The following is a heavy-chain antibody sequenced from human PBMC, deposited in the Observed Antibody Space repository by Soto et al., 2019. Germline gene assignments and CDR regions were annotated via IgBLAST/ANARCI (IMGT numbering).Heavy chain of an antibody. Sequence: SVKVSCKASGGTLSSYAISWVRQAPGQGLEWMGGIIPIFGTSNYAQKFQGRVTITADESTSTAYMELSSLRSEDTAVYYCASDQNYYDSSHYYRATRSWGQGTLVIDSS. CDR1: GGTLSSYA. CDR2: IIPIFGTS. J-gene: IGHJ4*02. D-gene: IGHD3-22*01. V-gene: IGHV1-69*13. CDR3: ASDQNYYDSSHYYRATRS.